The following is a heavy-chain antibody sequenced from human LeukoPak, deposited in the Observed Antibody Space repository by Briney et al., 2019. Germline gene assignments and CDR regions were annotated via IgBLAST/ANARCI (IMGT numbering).Heavy chain of an antibody. D-gene: IGHD2-2*01. CDR2: IKQDGSEK. CDR1: GFTFSSYW. J-gene: IGHJ4*02. V-gene: IGHV3-7*01. CDR3: SRDRHCIGSTCYGL. Sequence: GGSLRLSCEASGFTFSSYWMSWVRQAPGKGLEWVANIKQDGSEKYYVDSVKGRFTISRDNAKNSLYLQMNSLRAEDTAVYYCSRDRHCIGSTCYGLWGQGTRVTVSS.